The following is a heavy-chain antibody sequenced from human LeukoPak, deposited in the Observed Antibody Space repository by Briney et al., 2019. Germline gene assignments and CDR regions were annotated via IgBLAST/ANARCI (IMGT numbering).Heavy chain of an antibody. D-gene: IGHD3-22*01. CDR1: GFTFSSYS. CDR3: ARDLYYDSSGYYYS. V-gene: IGHV3-21*01. Sequence: TGGSLRLSCAASGFTFSSYSMNWVRQAPGKGLEWVSSISSSSYIYYADSVKGRFTISRDNAKNSLYLQMNSLRAEDTAVYYCARDLYYDSSGYYYSWGQGTLVTVSS. J-gene: IGHJ4*02. CDR2: ISSSSYI.